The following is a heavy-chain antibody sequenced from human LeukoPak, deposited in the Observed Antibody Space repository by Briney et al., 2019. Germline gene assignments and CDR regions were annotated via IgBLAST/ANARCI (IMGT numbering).Heavy chain of an antibody. CDR3: ARQYSSSWYFDY. CDR1: GGSISSYY. D-gene: IGHD6-13*01. Sequence: KTSETLSLTCTVSGGSISSYYWSWIRQPPGKGLEWIGYIYYSGSTNYNPSLKSRVTISVDTSKNQFSLKLSSVTAADTAVYYCARQYSSSWYFDYWGQGTLVTVSS. CDR2: IYYSGST. J-gene: IGHJ4*02. V-gene: IGHV4-59*08.